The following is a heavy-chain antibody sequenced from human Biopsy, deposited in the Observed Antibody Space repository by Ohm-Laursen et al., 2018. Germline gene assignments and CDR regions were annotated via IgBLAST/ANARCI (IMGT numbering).Heavy chain of an antibody. D-gene: IGHD5-24*01. CDR2: IVPFLGTV. CDR3: ATDADGYYTEFDF. V-gene: IGHV1-69*08. J-gene: IGHJ4*02. CDR1: GGPFNNHS. Sequence: SSVKVSCKASGGPFNNHSFSWGRQAPGQGLEWLGRIVPFLGTVNYAQRFQGRVALTADKSTGTAYMELNRLISDDTAVYYCATDADGYYTEFDFWGQGTLITVSS.